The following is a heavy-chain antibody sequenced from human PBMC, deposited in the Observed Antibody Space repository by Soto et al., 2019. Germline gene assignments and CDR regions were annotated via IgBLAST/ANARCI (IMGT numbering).Heavy chain of an antibody. CDR2: ISSSSSYI. V-gene: IGHV3-21*01. CDR3: ARDRLGYYDSSDAFDI. CDR1: GFTFSSYS. J-gene: IGHJ3*02. Sequence: GGSLRLSCAASGFTFSSYSMNWVRQAPGKGLEWVSSISSSSSYIYYADSVKGRFTISRDNAKNSLYLQMNSLRAEDTAVYYCARDRLGYYDSSDAFDIWGQGTMVTVSS. D-gene: IGHD3-22*01.